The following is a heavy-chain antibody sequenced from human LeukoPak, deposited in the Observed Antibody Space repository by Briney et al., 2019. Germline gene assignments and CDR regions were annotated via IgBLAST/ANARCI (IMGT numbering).Heavy chain of an antibody. Sequence: GESLQISCKGSGYSFISYWIGWVRQMPGQGLEWMGIISPSDSDIRYSPSFQGQVTISVDKSISTAYLQWSSLQASDTAMYYCARPGVGATWSGDYYGMDVWGQGTTVTVSS. V-gene: IGHV5-51*01. J-gene: IGHJ6*02. CDR3: ARPGVGATWSGDYYGMDV. D-gene: IGHD1-26*01. CDR1: GYSFISYW. CDR2: ISPSDSDI.